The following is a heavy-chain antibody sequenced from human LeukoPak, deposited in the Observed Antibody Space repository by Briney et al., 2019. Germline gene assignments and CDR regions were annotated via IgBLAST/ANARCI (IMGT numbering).Heavy chain of an antibody. CDR3: ARGDSYYGSGSYLNDY. V-gene: IGHV1-8*01. CDR1: GYTFTSYD. J-gene: IGHJ4*02. D-gene: IGHD3-10*01. Sequence: ASVKVSCKASGYTFTSYDINWVRQATGQGLEWMGWMNPNSGNTGYAQKFQGRVTMTRNTSISTAYMELSSLRSEDTAVYYCARGDSYYGSGSYLNDYWGQGTLVTASS. CDR2: MNPNSGNT.